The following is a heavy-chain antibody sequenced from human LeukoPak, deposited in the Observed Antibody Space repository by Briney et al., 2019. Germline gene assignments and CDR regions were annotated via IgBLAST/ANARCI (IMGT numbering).Heavy chain of an antibody. CDR3: ARGAASQYSSSRYSWFDP. V-gene: IGHV1-69*13. CDR1: GGTFSSYA. D-gene: IGHD6-13*01. CDR2: IIPIFGTA. J-gene: IGHJ5*02. Sequence: SVRVSCKASGGTFSSYAISWVRQAPGQGLEWMGGIIPIFGTANYAQKFQGRVTITADESTSTAYMELSSLRSEDTAVYYCARGAASQYSSSRYSWFDPWGQGTLVTVSS.